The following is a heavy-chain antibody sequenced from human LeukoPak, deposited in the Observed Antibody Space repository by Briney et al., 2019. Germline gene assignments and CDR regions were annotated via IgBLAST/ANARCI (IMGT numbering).Heavy chain of an antibody. Sequence: SVKVSCKASGGTFSSYAISWVRQAPGQGLEWMGRIIPILGIANYAQKFQGRVTITADKSTSTAYMELNSLRAEDTAVYYCAKFPPGDYDFWSGYYTEYYFDYWGQGTLVTVSS. D-gene: IGHD3-3*01. CDR1: GGTFSSYA. J-gene: IGHJ4*02. CDR2: IIPILGIA. V-gene: IGHV1-69*04. CDR3: AKFPPGDYDFWSGYYTEYYFDY.